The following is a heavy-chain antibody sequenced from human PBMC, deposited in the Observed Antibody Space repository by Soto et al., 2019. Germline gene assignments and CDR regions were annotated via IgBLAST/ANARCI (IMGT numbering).Heavy chain of an antibody. CDR3: AKGDGGRRDNGNYYYYAFGV. V-gene: IGHV1-69*06. CDR2: ISPMYGTA. J-gene: IGHJ6*02. Sequence: VPSVKVSCKASGGTFSRYAFSWVRQDPGQGPEWMGGISPMYGTANYAQKFQGRVTIIADRSTNTVYMELSSLRSADTAVSYCAKGDGGRRDNGNYYYYAFGVWGPGTRVSSSS. CDR1: GGTFSRYA. D-gene: IGHD1-1*01.